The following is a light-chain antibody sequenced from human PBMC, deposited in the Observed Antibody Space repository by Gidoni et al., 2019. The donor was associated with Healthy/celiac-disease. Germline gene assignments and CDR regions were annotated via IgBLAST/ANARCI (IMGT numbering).Light chain of an antibody. Sequence: DIQMTQSPSTLSASVGDRVTITCRASQSISSWLAWYQQKPGKAPKLLIYKASSLESGVPPRFSGSGSGTEFTLTISSLQPDDFATYYCQQYNSYSPYTFXXXTKLEIK. CDR3: QQYNSYSPYT. CDR1: QSISSW. J-gene: IGKJ2*01. V-gene: IGKV1-5*03. CDR2: KAS.